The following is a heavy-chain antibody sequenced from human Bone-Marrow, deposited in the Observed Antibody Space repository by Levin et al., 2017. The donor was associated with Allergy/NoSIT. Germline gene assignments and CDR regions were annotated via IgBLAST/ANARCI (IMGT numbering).Heavy chain of an antibody. V-gene: IGHV3-23*01. CDR2: ISGSGGST. J-gene: IGHJ4*02. CDR3: AKLHGSGSYNNLIDY. CDR1: GFTFSSYA. D-gene: IGHD3-10*01. Sequence: PGGSLRLSCAASGFTFSSYAMTWVRQAPGKGLEWVSAISGSGGSTYYADSVKGRFTISRDNSKNTLYLQMNSLRAEDTAVYYCAKLHGSGSYNNLIDYWGQGILVTVSS.